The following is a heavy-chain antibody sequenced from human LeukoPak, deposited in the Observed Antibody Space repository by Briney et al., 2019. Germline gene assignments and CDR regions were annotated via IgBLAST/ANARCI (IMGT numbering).Heavy chain of an antibody. CDR1: GFTFSSYG. V-gene: IGHV3-30*18. D-gene: IGHD2-15*01. J-gene: IGHJ4*02. CDR3: AKQGCSGGSCYSPT. Sequence: GGSLRLSCEASGFTFSSYGMHWVRQAPGKGLEWVAVISYDGSNKYYADSVKGRFTISRDNSKNTLYLQMNSLRAEDTAVYYCAKQGCSGGSCYSPTWGQGTLVTVSS. CDR2: ISYDGSNK.